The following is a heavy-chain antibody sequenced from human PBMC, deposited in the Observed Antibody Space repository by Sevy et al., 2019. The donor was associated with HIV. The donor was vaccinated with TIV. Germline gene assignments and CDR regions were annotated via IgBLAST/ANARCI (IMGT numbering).Heavy chain of an antibody. CDR2: LSASGGTT. V-gene: IGHV3-23*01. J-gene: IGHJ4*02. CDR1: GFTFSSYV. Sequence: GGSLRLSCAASGFTFSSYVMSWVRQAPGKGLEWVSGLSASGGTTDYANSVKGRFTISRDNSKNTLYLQMNSLRAEDTAVYYCAKDSYGGYGGGVFDYWGQGTLVTVSS. D-gene: IGHD4-17*01. CDR3: AKDSYGGYGGGVFDY.